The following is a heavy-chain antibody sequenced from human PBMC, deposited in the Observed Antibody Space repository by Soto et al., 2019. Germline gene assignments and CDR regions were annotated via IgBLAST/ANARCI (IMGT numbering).Heavy chain of an antibody. Sequence: GPGPRSSSETLSLTCSVSGGSVSSGSSYWSWIRQPPGKGLEWIGFIYNSETFNYNPSLKSRVTLSVDTSKHQFSLTLSSVTAADTALYYCARVPLRYSSSHNFDSWGQGALVTVCS. CDR2: IYNSETF. J-gene: IGHJ4*02. CDR1: GGSVSSGSSY. V-gene: IGHV4-61*01. D-gene: IGHD6-19*01. CDR3: ARVPLRYSSSHNFDS.